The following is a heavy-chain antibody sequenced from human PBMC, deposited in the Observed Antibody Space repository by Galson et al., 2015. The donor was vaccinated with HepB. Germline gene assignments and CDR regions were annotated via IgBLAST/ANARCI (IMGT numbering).Heavy chain of an antibody. J-gene: IGHJ4*02. D-gene: IGHD2-15*01. Sequence: SLRLSCAASGFTFSSYWMSWVRQAPGKGLEWVANIKQDGSEKYYVDSVKGRFTISRDNAKNSLYLQMNSLRAEDTAVYYCARSGDIVVVIAATPDDYWGQGTLVTVSS. CDR2: IKQDGSEK. CDR3: ARSGDIVVVIAATPDDY. V-gene: IGHV3-7*03. CDR1: GFTFSSYW.